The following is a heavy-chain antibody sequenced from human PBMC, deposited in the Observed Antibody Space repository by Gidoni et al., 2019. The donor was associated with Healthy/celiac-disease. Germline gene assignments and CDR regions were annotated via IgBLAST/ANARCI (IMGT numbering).Heavy chain of an antibody. CDR1: GDSISRSSYY. V-gene: IGHV4-39*01. Sequence: QLQLQESGPGLVKPSETLSLTCTVSGDSISRSSYYWGWIRQPPGKGLEWIGSIYYSGSTYYNPSLKRRVTISVDTSKNQFSLKLSSVTAADTAVYYCARHEEVVAAIGGINWFDPWGQGTLVTVSS. J-gene: IGHJ5*02. D-gene: IGHD2-15*01. CDR3: ARHEEVVAAIGGINWFDP. CDR2: IYYSGST.